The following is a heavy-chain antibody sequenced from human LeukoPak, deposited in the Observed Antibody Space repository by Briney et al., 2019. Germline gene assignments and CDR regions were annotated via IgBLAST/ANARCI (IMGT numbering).Heavy chain of an antibody. Sequence: GGSLRLSCAASGFTFSSYAMSWVRQAPGKGLEGVSAISGSGGSTYYADSVKGRFTISRDNSKNTLYLQMNSLRAEDTAVYYCAKGGLGYSYGPPTKNDYWGQGTLVTVSS. CDR1: GFTFSSYA. CDR3: AKGGLGYSYGPPTKNDY. D-gene: IGHD5-18*01. V-gene: IGHV3-23*01. CDR2: ISGSGGST. J-gene: IGHJ4*02.